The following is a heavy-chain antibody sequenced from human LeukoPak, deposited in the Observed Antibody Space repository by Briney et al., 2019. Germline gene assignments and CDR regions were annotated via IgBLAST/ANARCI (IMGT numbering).Heavy chain of an antibody. V-gene: IGHV1-69*13. CDR2: IIPIFGTA. J-gene: IGHJ5*02. CDR1: GGTFSRNA. D-gene: IGHD3-22*01. Sequence: SVNVSCKASGGTFSRNAISWVRQAPGQGLEWMGGIIPIFGTANYAQKFQGRVTITADESTSTAYMELSSLRSEDTAVYYCARDLRNYYDSSGLNWFDPWGQGTLVTVSS. CDR3: ARDLRNYYDSSGLNWFDP.